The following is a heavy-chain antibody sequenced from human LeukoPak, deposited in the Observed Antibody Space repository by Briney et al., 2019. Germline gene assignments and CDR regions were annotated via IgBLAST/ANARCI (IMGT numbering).Heavy chain of an antibody. V-gene: IGHV3-23*01. Sequence: GGSMRLSCAASGFIFSNYAMYWVRQAPGKGLEWVSAISGRSDNTYYADSVKGRFTLSRDSSKNTLYLQMNSLRADDTAVYYCAKWGDYDVLTGYYVSDFWGQGTLVTVSS. D-gene: IGHD3-9*01. CDR2: ISGRSDNT. CDR1: GFIFSNYA. J-gene: IGHJ4*02. CDR3: AKWGDYDVLTGYYVSDF.